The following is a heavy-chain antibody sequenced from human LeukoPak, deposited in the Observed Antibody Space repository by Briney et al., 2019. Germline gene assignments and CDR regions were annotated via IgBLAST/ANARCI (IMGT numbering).Heavy chain of an antibody. D-gene: IGHD6-13*01. V-gene: IGHV3-43D*03. CDR1: GFTFDDYA. CDR3: AKDIKKRGPRYSSSWYQLWEYFQH. J-gene: IGHJ1*01. Sequence: PGGSLRLSCAASGFTFDDYAMHWVRQAPGKGLEWVSLISWDGGSTYYADSVKGRFTISRDNSKNSLYLQMNSLRAEDTALYYCAKDIKKRGPRYSSSWYQLWEYFQHWGQGTLVTVSS. CDR2: ISWDGGST.